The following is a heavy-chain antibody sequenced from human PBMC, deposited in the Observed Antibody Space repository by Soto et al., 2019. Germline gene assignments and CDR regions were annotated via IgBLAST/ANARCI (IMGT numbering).Heavy chain of an antibody. J-gene: IGHJ4*01. CDR3: ARGEQYSGRIFDY. CDR1: GDSVSSNSAG. V-gene: IGHV6-1*01. D-gene: IGHD1-26*01. Sequence: SQTLSLTCAITGDSVSSNSAGWSWVRQSPSRGLEWLGRTYYRSRWYYEYAVSVRGRITINPDTSKNQYSLQLNSVTPEDTAVYFCARGEQYSGRIFDYWGQGTLVTVSS. CDR2: TYYRSRWYY.